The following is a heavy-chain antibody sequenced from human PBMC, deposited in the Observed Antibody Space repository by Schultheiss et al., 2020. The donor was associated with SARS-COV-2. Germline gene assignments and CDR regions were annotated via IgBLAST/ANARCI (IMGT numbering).Heavy chain of an antibody. V-gene: IGHV3-NL1*01. Sequence: GGSLRLSCAASGFTFSSYGMHWVRQAPGKGLEWVSAISGSGGSTYYADSVKGRFTISRDNSKNTLYLQMNSLRAEDTAVYYCARDAGVTVTTTYYYYGMDVWGQGTTVTVSS. J-gene: IGHJ6*02. CDR3: ARDAGVTVTTTYYYYGMDV. CDR2: ISGSGGST. CDR1: GFTFSSYG. D-gene: IGHD4-17*01.